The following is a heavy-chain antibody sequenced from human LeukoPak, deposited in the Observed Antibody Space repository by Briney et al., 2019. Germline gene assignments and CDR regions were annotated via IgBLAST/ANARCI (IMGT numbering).Heavy chain of an antibody. V-gene: IGHV3-7*01. D-gene: IGHD1-26*01. J-gene: IGHJ4*02. Sequence: PGGSLRLSCAASGFTFSSYWMSWVRQAPGKGLEWVANIKRDGSEKYYVDSVKGRFTISRDNAKNSLYLQMNSLRAEDTAVYYCAREIIVGATWAFDYWGQGTLVTVSS. CDR1: GFTFSSYW. CDR3: AREIIVGATWAFDY. CDR2: IKRDGSEK.